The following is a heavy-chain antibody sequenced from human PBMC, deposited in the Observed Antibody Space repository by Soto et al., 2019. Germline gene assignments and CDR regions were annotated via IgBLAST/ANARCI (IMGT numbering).Heavy chain of an antibody. V-gene: IGHV4-30-2*01. J-gene: IGHJ6*02. Sequence: SETLSLTCAVSGGSISSGGYSWSWIRQPPGKGLEWIGYIYHSGSTYYNPSLKSRVTISVDRSKNQFSLKLSSVTAADTAVYYCARARPGTYGMDVWGQGTPVTVYS. CDR3: ARARPGTYGMDV. CDR2: IYHSGST. CDR1: GGSISSGGYS. D-gene: IGHD1-26*01.